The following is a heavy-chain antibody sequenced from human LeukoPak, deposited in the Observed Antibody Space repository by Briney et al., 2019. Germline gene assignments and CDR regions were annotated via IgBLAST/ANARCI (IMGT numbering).Heavy chain of an antibody. CDR3: ARCFGSTSWGFDY. Sequence: ASQTLSLTCTVSGGSISSGGYYWSWIRQHPGKGLEWIGYIYYSGSTYYNPSLKSRVTMSVDTSKNQFSLKLSSVTAADTAVYYCARCFGSTSWGFDYWGQGTLVTVSS. V-gene: IGHV4-31*03. CDR2: IYYSGST. D-gene: IGHD2-2*01. J-gene: IGHJ4*02. CDR1: GGSISSGGYY.